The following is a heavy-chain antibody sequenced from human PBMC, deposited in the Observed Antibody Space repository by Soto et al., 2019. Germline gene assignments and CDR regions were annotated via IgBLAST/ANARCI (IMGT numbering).Heavy chain of an antibody. Sequence: TSETLSLTCTVSGGSISSGGYSWSWIRQPPGKGLEWIGYIYHSGSTYYNPSLKSRVTISVDRSKNQFSLKLSSVTAADTAVYYCARAAPSGGNHFDYWGQGTLVTVSS. CDR1: GGSISSGGYS. CDR2: IYHSGST. CDR3: ARAAPSGGNHFDY. V-gene: IGHV4-30-2*01. D-gene: IGHD2-15*01. J-gene: IGHJ4*02.